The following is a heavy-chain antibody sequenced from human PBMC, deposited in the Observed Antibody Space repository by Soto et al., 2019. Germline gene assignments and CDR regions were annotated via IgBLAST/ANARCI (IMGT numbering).Heavy chain of an antibody. D-gene: IGHD4-17*01. J-gene: IGHJ4*02. CDR2: IYYSGST. CDR1: GGSISSSIYY. Sequence: SETLCLTWTVSGGSISSSIYYWGWIRQPPGKGLEWIGSIYYSGSTYYNPSLKSRVTISVDTSKNQFSLELSSVTAADTAVYYCARHGYIYDYDDFDYWGQGTLVSVSS. V-gene: IGHV4-39*01. CDR3: ARHGYIYDYDDFDY.